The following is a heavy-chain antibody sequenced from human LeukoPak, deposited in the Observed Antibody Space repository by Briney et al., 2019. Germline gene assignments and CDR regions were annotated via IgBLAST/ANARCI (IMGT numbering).Heavy chain of an antibody. CDR1: GFTFSGST. V-gene: IGHV3-73*01. CDR2: IRSKVNSYAT. J-gene: IGHJ4*02. D-gene: IGHD2-2*02. CDR3: TAGYCSSTNCYIDY. Sequence: PGGSERLSCAASGFTFSGSTMHWVRQASGKGLEWVGRIRSKVNSYATAYVASVKGKFIISRDDSTNTAYLQMNSLKTEDTAVYYSTAGYCSSTNCYIDYWGQGTWLPVSS.